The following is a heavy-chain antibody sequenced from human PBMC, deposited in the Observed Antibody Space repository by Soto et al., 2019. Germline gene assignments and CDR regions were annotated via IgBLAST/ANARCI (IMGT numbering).Heavy chain of an antibody. V-gene: IGHV1-69*02. CDR1: GDTFNFYP. D-gene: IGHD3-10*01. CDR3: ATSFGSGSRAFDY. J-gene: IGHJ4*02. Sequence: QVQLVQSGAEVKKPGSSVKVSCKACGDTFNFYPINWVRQAPGLGLEWMGRFNPILSFSNSALKFQGRVTLTADKSTSTAYMVLSSLRSEDTAIYYCATSFGSGSRAFDYWGQGALVTVSS. CDR2: FNPILSFS.